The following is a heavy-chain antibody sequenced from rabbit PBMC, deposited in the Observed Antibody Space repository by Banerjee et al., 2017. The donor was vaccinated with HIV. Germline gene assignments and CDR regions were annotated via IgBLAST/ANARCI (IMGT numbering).Heavy chain of an antibody. CDR1: GIDFSSDYY. J-gene: IGHJ4*01. CDR3: ARDLAGVIGWNFDS. D-gene: IGHD4-1*01. V-gene: IGHV1S40*01. Sequence: QSLEESGGGLVKPGGTLTLTCKASGIDFSSDYYMCWVRQTPGKGLEWIGCIYTGSDGTYYASWAKGRFTISKTSSTTVTLQMTSLTAADTATYFCARDLAGVIGWNFDSWGPGTLVTVS. CDR2: IYTGSDGT.